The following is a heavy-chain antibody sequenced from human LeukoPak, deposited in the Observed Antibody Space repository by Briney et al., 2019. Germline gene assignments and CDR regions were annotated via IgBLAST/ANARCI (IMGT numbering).Heavy chain of an antibody. V-gene: IGHV1-18*01. D-gene: IGHD6-13*01. CDR2: ISAYNGNT. CDR1: GYTFTSYG. Sequence: ASVKVSCKASGYTFTSYGISWARQAPGQGLEWMGWISAYNGNTNYAQKLQGRVTMTTDTSTSTAYMELRSLRSDDTAVYYCAREPRPSGGIYYFDYWGQGTLVTVSS. J-gene: IGHJ4*02. CDR3: AREPRPSGGIYYFDY.